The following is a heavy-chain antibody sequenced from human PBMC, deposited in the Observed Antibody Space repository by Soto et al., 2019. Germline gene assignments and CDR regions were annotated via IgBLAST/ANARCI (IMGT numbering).Heavy chain of an antibody. CDR3: ARDWVVRSLFDI. CDR1: GGTFSSYA. J-gene: IGHJ3*02. V-gene: IGHV1-69*13. D-gene: IGHD3-10*01. Sequence: SVKVSCKASGGTFSSYAISWVRQAPGQGLEWMGGIIPIFGTANYAQKFQGRVTITADESTSTAYMELSSLRSEDTAVYYCARDWVVRSLFDIWGQGXMVTVSS. CDR2: IIPIFGTA.